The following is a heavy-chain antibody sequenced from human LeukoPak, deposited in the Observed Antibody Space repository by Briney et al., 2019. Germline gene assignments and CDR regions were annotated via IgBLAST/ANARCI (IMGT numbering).Heavy chain of an antibody. J-gene: IGHJ3*02. CDR2: IYSGGST. CDR3: ASGPTPPYDAFDI. Sequence: GGSLRLPCAASGFTVSSNYMSWVRQAPGKGLEWVSVIYSGGSTYYADSVKGRFTISRDNSKNTLYLQMNSLRAEDTAVYYCASGPTPPYDAFDIWGQGTMVTVSS. CDR1: GFTVSSNY. V-gene: IGHV3-66*01.